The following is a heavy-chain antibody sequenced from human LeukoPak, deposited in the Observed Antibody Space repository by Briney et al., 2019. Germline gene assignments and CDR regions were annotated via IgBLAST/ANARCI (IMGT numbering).Heavy chain of an antibody. CDR2: INTDGSTT. CDR3: ARGVSTLVRGPGY. V-gene: IGHV3-74*01. J-gene: IGHJ4*02. Sequence: PGGSLRLSRAASGFTFSSYWMSWVRQAPGKGLVWVSRINTDGSTTNYADSVKGRFTISRDNAKNTLYLQMNSLRAEDTAVYYCARGVSTLVRGPGYWGQGTLVTVS. D-gene: IGHD3-10*01. CDR1: GFTFSSYW.